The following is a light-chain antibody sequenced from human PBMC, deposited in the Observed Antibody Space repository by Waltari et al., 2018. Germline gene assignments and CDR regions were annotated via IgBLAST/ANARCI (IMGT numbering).Light chain of an antibody. CDR2: GAS. V-gene: IGKV3-20*01. CDR1: QSVSRA. J-gene: IGKJ1*01. Sequence: SCRASQSVSRALAWYQQKPGQAPRPLIYGASSRAAGIPDRFSGGGSGTDFSLTISRLEPEDFAVYYCQHYVRLPATFGQGTKVEIK. CDR3: QHYVRLPAT.